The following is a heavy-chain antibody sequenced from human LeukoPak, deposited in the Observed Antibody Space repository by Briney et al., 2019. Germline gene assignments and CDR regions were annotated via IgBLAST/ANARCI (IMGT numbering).Heavy chain of an antibody. J-gene: IGHJ4*02. CDR3: ARVRRFLNGGVAGIDY. V-gene: IGHV7-4-1*02. CDR1: GYTFTTFA. Sequence: ASVKVSCKASGYTFTTFALIWVRQAAGQGLEWMGWINTNTANPTYAQAFTGRFVLSLDTSVSTSYLQISSLKTEDTAVYYCARVRRFLNGGVAGIDYRGQGSLVTVSS. CDR2: INTNTANP. D-gene: IGHD3-3*01.